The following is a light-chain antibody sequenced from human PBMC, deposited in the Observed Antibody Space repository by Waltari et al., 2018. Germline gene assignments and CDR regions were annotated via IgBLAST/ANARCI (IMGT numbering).Light chain of an antibody. CDR1: SGHSSHI. CDR2: INSDGSH. J-gene: IGLJ3*02. Sequence: QLVLTQSPSASASPGASVKLTCTLASGHSSHIVASLQQQPEQGPRYLMKINSDGSHSQGDEIPDRFAGSSSGAERCLTISSVQSEDEADYYCQTGGHGTWVFGGGTKLTVL. V-gene: IGLV4-69*01. CDR3: QTGGHGTWV.